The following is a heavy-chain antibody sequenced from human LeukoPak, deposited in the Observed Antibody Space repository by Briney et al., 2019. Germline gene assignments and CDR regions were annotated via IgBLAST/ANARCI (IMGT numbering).Heavy chain of an antibody. J-gene: IGHJ6*02. CDR2: ISAYNGNT. Sequence: ASVKVSCKASGYTFTSYGISWVRQAPGQGLEWMGWISAYNGNTNYAQKLQGRVTMTTDTSTSTAYMELRSLRSDDTAVYYCASMDIVVNYYYGMDVWGQGTTVTVSS. CDR3: ASMDIVVNYYYGMDV. D-gene: IGHD2-2*03. V-gene: IGHV1-18*01. CDR1: GYTFTSYG.